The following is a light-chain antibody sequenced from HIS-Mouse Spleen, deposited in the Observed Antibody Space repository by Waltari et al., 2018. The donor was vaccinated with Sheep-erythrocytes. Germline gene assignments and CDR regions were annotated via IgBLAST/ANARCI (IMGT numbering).Light chain of an antibody. CDR2: DAS. J-gene: IGKJ2*01. CDR1: QSVSSY. CDR3: QQRSNWYT. Sequence: EIVLTQSPATLSLSPGERATLSCRASQSVSSYLAWYQQKPGQAPRLLIYDASNRATGIPARFSGSGSWTDCTLTISSLEPEDFAVYYCQQRSNWYTFGQGTKLEIK. V-gene: IGKV3-11*01.